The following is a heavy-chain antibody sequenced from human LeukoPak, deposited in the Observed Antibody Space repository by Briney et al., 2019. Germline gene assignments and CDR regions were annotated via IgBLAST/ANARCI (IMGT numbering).Heavy chain of an antibody. J-gene: IGHJ5*02. D-gene: IGHD2-15*01. Sequence: SETLSLTCAVYGGSFSGYYWSWIRQPPGKVLEWIGEINHSGSTNYNPSLKSRVTISVDTSKNQFSLKLSSATAADTAVYYCARGVCSGGSCYLSYWFDPWGQGTLVTVSS. V-gene: IGHV4-34*01. CDR2: INHSGST. CDR3: ARGVCSGGSCYLSYWFDP. CDR1: GGSFSGYY.